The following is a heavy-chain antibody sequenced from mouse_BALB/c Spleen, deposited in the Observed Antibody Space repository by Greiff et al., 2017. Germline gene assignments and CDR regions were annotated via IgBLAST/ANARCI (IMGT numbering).Heavy chain of an antibody. Sequence: EVQLQPSGPALVQPGASMKISCPASGSSFTGSPMNWVKQSHGQPLAWLGLLPPSNGGTSDNQPFKGQATLAVDKSSSTAYMELLSLTAEDSAVYYWARRGAGDGDAMDYWGQGTAVTVSS. CDR3: ARRGAGDGDAMDY. CDR1: GSSFTGSP. CDR2: LPPSNGGT. V-gene: IGHV1-26*01. J-gene: IGHJ4*01.